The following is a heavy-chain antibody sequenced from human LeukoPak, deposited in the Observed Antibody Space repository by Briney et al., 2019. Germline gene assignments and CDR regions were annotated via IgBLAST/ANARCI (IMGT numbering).Heavy chain of an antibody. J-gene: IGHJ6*02. CDR3: ARLPYYDFWSGYPKYGMDV. V-gene: IGHV4-59*01. CDR1: GGSISSYY. D-gene: IGHD3-3*01. Sequence: SETLSLTCTVSGGSISSYYWSWIRQPPGKGLEWIGYIYYSGSTSYNPSLKSRVTISVDTSKNQFSLKLSSVTAADTAVYYCARLPYYDFWSGYPKYGMDVWGQGTTVTVSS. CDR2: IYYSGST.